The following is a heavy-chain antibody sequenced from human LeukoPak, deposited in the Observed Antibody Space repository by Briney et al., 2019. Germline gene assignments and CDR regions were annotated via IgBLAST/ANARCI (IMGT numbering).Heavy chain of an antibody. D-gene: IGHD1-26*01. CDR3: ARVVGATAIHTHAFDI. Sequence: PSETLSLTCAVYGGSFSGYYWNWIRQPPGKGLEWLGEVNHSGSTNYNPSLKSRVTISVDTSKNQFSLKLSSVTAADTAVYYCARVVGATAIHTHAFDIWGQGTMVTVSS. J-gene: IGHJ3*02. CDR2: VNHSGST. V-gene: IGHV4-34*01. CDR1: GGSFSGYY.